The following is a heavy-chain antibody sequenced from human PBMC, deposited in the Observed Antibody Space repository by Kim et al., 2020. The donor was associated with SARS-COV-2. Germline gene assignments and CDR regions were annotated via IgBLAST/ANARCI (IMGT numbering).Heavy chain of an antibody. J-gene: IGHJ4*02. V-gene: IGHV7-4-1*02. D-gene: IGHD3-16*01. CDR1: GYTFTSYA. CDR3: ARELHDYIWGSYKGYYFDY. CDR2: INTNTGNP. Sequence: ASVKVSCKASGYTFTSYAMNWVRQAPGQGLEWMGWINTNTGNPTYAQGFTGRFVFSLDTSVSTAYLQISSLKAEDTAVYYCARELHDYIWGSYKGYYFDYWGQGTLVTVSS.